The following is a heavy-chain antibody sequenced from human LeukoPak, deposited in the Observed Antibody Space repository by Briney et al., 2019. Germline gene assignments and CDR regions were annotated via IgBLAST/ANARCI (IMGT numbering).Heavy chain of an antibody. CDR2: IPHDGSNE. J-gene: IGHJ4*02. V-gene: IGHV3-30*02. Sequence: GGSLRLSCAASGFTLSNYGMHWVRQAPGKGLEWVAFIPHDGSNEHYADSVKGRFTISRDNSKNTLYLQMNSLRAEDTAVYYCAKGLRYFDWCRFDYWGQGTLVTVSS. CDR3: AKGLRYFDWCRFDY. D-gene: IGHD3-9*01. CDR1: GFTLSNYG.